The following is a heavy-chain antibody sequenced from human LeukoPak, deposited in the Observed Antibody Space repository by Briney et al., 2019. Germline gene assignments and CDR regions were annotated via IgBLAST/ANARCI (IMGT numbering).Heavy chain of an antibody. J-gene: IGHJ4*02. CDR3: ARWSPALLRWGELSPHPVDY. Sequence: SETLSLTCTVSGGSISSGVYYWTWIRQPAGKGLEWIGQIYTSGTTNYNPSLKSRVTISLDTSKNQFSLKLSSVTAADTAVYYCARWSPALLRWGELSPHPVDYWGQGTLVTVSS. CDR1: GGSISSGVYY. D-gene: IGHD3-16*02. CDR2: IYTSGTT. V-gene: IGHV4-61*09.